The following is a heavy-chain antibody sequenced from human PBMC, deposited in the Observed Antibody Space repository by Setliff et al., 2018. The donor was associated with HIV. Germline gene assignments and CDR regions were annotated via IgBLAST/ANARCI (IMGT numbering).Heavy chain of an antibody. CDR1: GGSISSSNW. CDR2: IYHSGST. CDR3: ARDLSHRTTGYYYGMDV. Sequence: SETLSLTCAVSGGSISSSNWWCWVRQPPGKGLEWIGEIYHSGSTNYNPSLKSRVTISVDKYKNQFSLKLSSVTAADTAVYYCARDLSHRTTGYYYGMDVWGQGTTVTVSS. V-gene: IGHV4-4*02. J-gene: IGHJ6*02. D-gene: IGHD1-7*01.